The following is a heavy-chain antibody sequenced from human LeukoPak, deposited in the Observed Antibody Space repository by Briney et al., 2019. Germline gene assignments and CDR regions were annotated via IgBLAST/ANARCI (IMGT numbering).Heavy chain of an antibody. CDR2: ISGSGGST. V-gene: IGHV3-23*01. D-gene: IGHD3-10*01. Sequence: GGSLRLSCAAPGFTFSDYYISWIRQAPGKGLEWVSAISGSGGSTYYADSVKGRFTISRDNSKNTLYLQMNSLRAEDTAVYYCAKKVRGVIMDWFDPWGQGTLVTVSS. CDR3: AKKVRGVIMDWFDP. J-gene: IGHJ5*02. CDR1: GFTFSDYY.